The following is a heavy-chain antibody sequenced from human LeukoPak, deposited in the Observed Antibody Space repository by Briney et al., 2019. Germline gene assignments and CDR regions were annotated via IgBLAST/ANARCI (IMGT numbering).Heavy chain of an antibody. D-gene: IGHD3-3*01. CDR3: AAGKYYAFNWFDP. V-gene: IGHV1-69*05. Sequence: SVKVSCKASGGTFSSYAISWVREAPGQGLEWMGGIVPIFGTANYAQKFQGRVTITTDESTSTAYMELSSLRSEDTAVYYCAAGKYYAFNWFDPLVEGTLVTASS. J-gene: IGHJ5*02. CDR1: GGTFSSYA. CDR2: IVPIFGTA.